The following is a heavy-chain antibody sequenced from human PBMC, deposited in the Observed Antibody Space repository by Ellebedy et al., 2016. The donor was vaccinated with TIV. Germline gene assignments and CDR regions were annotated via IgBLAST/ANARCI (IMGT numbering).Heavy chain of an antibody. CDR1: GGSISNTIYY. V-gene: IGHV4-39*07. CDR3: ARGLTAAWELAGA. D-gene: IGHD6-19*01. CDR2: VTHTGGT. J-gene: IGHJ4*02. Sequence: SETLSLTXTVSGGSISNTIYYWGWIRQPPGKGLEWIGEVTHTGGTNFNPSLESRVTMSLDTSENQFSLKLNSVNVADTAVYYCARGLTAAWELAGAWGQGTLVTVSA.